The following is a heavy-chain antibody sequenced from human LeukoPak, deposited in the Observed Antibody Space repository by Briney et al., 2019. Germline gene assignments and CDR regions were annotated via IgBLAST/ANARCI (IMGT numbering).Heavy chain of an antibody. CDR3: ARAAGRWLQSYYFDY. CDR1: GYTFTSYA. CDR2: INAGNGNT. D-gene: IGHD5-24*01. V-gene: IGHV1-3*01. Sequence: ASVKVSCKASGYTFTSYAMYWVRQAPGQRLEWMGWINAGNGNTKYSQKFQGRVTITRDTSASTAYMELSSLRSEDTAVYYCARAAGRWLQSYYFDYWGQGTLVTVSS. J-gene: IGHJ4*02.